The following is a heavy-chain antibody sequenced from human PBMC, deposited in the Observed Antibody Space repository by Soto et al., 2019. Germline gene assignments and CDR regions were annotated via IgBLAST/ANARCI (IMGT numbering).Heavy chain of an antibody. V-gene: IGHV4-39*01. CDR1: GGSISSSSYY. J-gene: IGHJ6*02. CDR3: ARQNGVAYRGGDCYSAYYGMDV. CDR2: IYYSGST. Sequence: SETLSLTCTVSGGSISSSSYYWGWIRQPPGKGLEWIGSIYYSGSTYYNPSLKSRVTISVDTSKNQFSLKLSSVTAADTAVYYCARQNGVAYRGGDCYSAYYGMDVWGQGTTVTVSS. D-gene: IGHD2-21*02.